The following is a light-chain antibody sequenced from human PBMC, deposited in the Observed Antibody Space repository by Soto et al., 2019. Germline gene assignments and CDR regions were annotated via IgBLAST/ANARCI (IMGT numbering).Light chain of an antibody. J-gene: IGKJ3*01. CDR3: QNYYSAPFT. V-gene: IGKV1-27*01. Sequence: DIQMTQSASSLSAFLGDRVTITYRASQGISDYLVWYQQKPGKVPKLLIYAASTLQSGVPPRFSGTGSGTDFTLTISSLQPEDVATYYCQNYYSAPFTFGPGTKVDIK. CDR2: AAS. CDR1: QGISDY.